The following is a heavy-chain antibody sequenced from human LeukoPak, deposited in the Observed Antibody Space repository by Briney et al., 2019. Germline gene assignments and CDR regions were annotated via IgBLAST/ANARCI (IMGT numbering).Heavy chain of an antibody. D-gene: IGHD4-17*01. V-gene: IGHV4-34*01. CDR3: ARGYMTTVTTQGWWFDP. Sequence: SETLSLTCAVYGGSFSGYYWSWIRQPPGKGLEWIGEINHSGSTNYNPSLKSRVTISVDTSKNQFSLKLSSVTAADTAVYYCARGYMTTVTTQGWWFDPWGQGTLVTVSS. J-gene: IGHJ5*02. CDR1: GGSFSGYY. CDR2: INHSGST.